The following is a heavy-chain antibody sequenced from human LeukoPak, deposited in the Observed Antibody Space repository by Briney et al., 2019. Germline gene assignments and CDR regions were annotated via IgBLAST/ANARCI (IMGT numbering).Heavy chain of an antibody. CDR3: AKESGYSYGHFHY. V-gene: IGHV1-8*01. D-gene: IGHD5-18*01. CDR2: MNPNSGNT. J-gene: IGHJ4*02. CDR1: GYTFTSYD. Sequence: ASVKVSCKASGYTFTSYDINWVRQATGQGLEWMGWMNPNSGNTGYAQKFQGRVTMTRNTSISTAYMELSSLRSEDTAVYYCAKESGYSYGHFHYWGQGTLVTVSS.